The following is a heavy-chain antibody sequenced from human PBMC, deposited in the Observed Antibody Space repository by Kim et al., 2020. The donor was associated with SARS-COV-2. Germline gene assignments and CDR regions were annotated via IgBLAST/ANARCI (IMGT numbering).Heavy chain of an antibody. D-gene: IGHD3-22*01. CDR2: IIPIFGTA. CDR1: GGTFSSYA. J-gene: IGHJ6*02. V-gene: IGHV1-69*13. CDR3: ARGGFRSSGYYYYYYGMDV. Sequence: SVKVSCKASGGTFSSYAISWVRQAPGQGLEWMGGIIPIFGTANYAQKFQGRVTITADESMSTAYMELSSLRSEDTAVYYCARGGFRSSGYYYYYYGMDVWGQGTTVTVSS.